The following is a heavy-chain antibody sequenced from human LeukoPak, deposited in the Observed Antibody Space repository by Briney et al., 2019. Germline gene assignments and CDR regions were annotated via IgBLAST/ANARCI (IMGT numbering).Heavy chain of an antibody. CDR3: ARTVYSSGWLDY. CDR2: IYYSGST. CDR1: GDSISSSSYY. J-gene: IGHJ4*02. V-gene: IGHV4-61*05. Sequence: SETLSLTCTVSGDSISSSSYYWGWIRQPPGKGLEWIGYIYYSGSTNYNPSLKSRVTISVDTSKNQFSLKLSSVTAADTAVYYCARTVYSSGWLDYWGQGTLVTVSS. D-gene: IGHD6-19*01.